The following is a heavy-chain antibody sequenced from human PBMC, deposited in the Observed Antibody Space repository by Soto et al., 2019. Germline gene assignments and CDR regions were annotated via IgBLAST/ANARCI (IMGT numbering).Heavy chain of an antibody. CDR3: ARVPGSL. J-gene: IGHJ4*02. CDR1: GFSVSRNY. D-gene: IGHD3-10*01. Sequence: QLVETGGGVIQPGTSLTLSCAASGFSVSRNYMTWVRQAPGKGLEWVSFVYSGGATFYADSVKGRFILSRDDSQNTMYLQMNNLRAEDTAVYYCARVPGSLWGRGTLVTVAS. CDR2: VYSGGAT. V-gene: IGHV3-53*02.